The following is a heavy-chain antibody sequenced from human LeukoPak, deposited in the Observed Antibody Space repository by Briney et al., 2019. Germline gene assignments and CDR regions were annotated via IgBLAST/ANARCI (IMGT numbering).Heavy chain of an antibody. CDR2: IYYSGST. CDR1: GGSISSSSYY. D-gene: IGHD1-1*01. J-gene: IGHJ4*02. V-gene: IGHV4-61*01. CDR3: ARNLGKLDY. Sequence: SETLSLTCTVSGGSISSSSYYWSWIRQPPGKGLEWIGYIYYSGSTNYNPSLKSRVTISVDTSKNQFSLKLSSVTAADTAVYYCARNLGKLDYWGQGTLVTVSS.